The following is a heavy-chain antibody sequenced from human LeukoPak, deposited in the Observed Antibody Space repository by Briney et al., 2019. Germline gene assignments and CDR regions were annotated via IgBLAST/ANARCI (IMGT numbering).Heavy chain of an antibody. CDR3: ARGHSEEKQQLSTNWFDP. V-gene: IGHV1-46*01. J-gene: IGHJ5*02. CDR1: GYTFTGYY. CDR2: INPSGGST. D-gene: IGHD6-13*01. Sequence: ASVKVSCKASGYTFTGYYMHWVRQAPGQGLEWMGIINPSGGSTSYAQKFQGRVTMTRDTSTSTVYMELSSLRSEDTAVYYCARGHSEEKQQLSTNWFDPWGQGTLVTVSS.